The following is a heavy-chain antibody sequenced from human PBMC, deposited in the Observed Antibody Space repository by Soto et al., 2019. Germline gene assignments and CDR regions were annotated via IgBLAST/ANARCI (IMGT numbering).Heavy chain of an antibody. CDR3: AREKERCEELKQRYHFAY. CDR2: IIPIFGTA. Sequence: QVQLVQSGAEVKKPGSSVKVSCKASGGTFSSYAISWVRQAPGQGLEWMGGIIPIFGTANYAQKFQGRVTITADESTSTAYMELSSLRSKDTTVYYFAREKERCEELKQRYHFAYWGQGTLVTVSS. D-gene: IGHD1-1*01. J-gene: IGHJ4*02. V-gene: IGHV1-69*01. CDR1: GGTFSSYA.